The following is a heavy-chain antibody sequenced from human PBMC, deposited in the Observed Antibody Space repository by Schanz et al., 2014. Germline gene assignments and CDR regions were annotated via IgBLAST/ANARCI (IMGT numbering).Heavy chain of an antibody. CDR2: IGYDGSEK. J-gene: IGHJ6*01. V-gene: IGHV3-33*06. D-gene: IGHD1-1*01. Sequence: VQLVESGGGVVQPGRSLRLSCATSGLNFDYYGMNWVRQAPGKGLEWVANIGYDGSEKYYVDSVKGRFTISRDNSKNTLYLQMKSLRVEDTAVYYCVKDPDKYNWNDVEGMDVWGPGTTXTVSS. CDR1: GLNFDYYG. CDR3: VKDPDKYNWNDVEGMDV.